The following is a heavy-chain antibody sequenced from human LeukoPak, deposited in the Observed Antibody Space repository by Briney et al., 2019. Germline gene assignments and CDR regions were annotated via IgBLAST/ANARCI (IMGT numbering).Heavy chain of an antibody. CDR3: ARGQPYMDV. V-gene: IGHV3-74*01. CDR2: INSDGDTI. CDR1: GFSFSSTW. Sequence: PGGSLRLSCDGSGFSFSSTWMYWVHQVPEKGLVWVSRINSDGDTINYADSVRGRFTVSRDNAKKTLYLQMNSLRVEDTAVYYCARGQPYMDVWGKGTTVTVFS. J-gene: IGHJ6*03.